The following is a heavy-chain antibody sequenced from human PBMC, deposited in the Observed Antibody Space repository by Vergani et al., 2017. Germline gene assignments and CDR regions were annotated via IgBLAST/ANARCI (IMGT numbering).Heavy chain of an antibody. Sequence: QVQLVQSGAEVKKPGASVKVSCKASGYTFSDHHLHWVRQAPGQGLEWVGWININSGATKVAQKFQGRVTITADESATTVYMELSSLRSEDTAVYYCASPRTAENLPKPLYYFYGLDVWGQGTTVTVSS. V-gene: IGHV1-2*02. CDR1: GYTFSDHH. CDR3: ASPRTAENLPKPLYYFYGLDV. D-gene: IGHD7-27*01. CDR2: ININSGAT. J-gene: IGHJ6*02.